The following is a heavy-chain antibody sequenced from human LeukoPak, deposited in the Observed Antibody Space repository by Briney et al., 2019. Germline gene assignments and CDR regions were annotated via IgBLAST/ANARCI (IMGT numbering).Heavy chain of an antibody. CDR2: IKQDGNEK. CDR3: ARDMKNYYDSSGAAGY. J-gene: IGHJ4*02. Sequence: GGSLRLSCAASGFTFTTYWMSWVRQAPGKGLEWVANIKQDGNEKYYVDSVKGRFTISRDNAKNSLYLQMNSLRAEDTAVYYCARDMKNYYDSSGAAGYWGQGTLVTVSS. CDR1: GFTFTTYW. D-gene: IGHD3-22*01. V-gene: IGHV3-7*01.